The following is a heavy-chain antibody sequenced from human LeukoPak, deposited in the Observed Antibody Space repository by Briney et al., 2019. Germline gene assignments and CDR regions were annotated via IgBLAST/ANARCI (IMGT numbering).Heavy chain of an antibody. CDR2: IRQDGSER. J-gene: IGHJ3*02. D-gene: IGHD3-22*01. Sequence: GGSLRLSCAASGFSFNSYWMSWVRQAPGTGLEWVANIRQDGSERYYADSLKGRFTISRDNAKNSLYLQMNSLRAEDTAMYYCARDWSFDSDDYYLYGFDSWGQGTRVTVSS. V-gene: IGHV3-7*01. CDR3: ARDWSFDSDDYYLYGFDS. CDR1: GFSFNSYW.